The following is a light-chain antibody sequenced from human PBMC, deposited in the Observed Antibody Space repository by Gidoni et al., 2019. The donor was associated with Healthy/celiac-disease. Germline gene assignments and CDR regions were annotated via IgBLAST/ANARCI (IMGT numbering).Light chain of an antibody. Sequence: EIVLTQSPATLSLSPGERATLSCRASQSVSSNLAWYQQKPGQAPRLLIYDASNRATGIPARFSGSGSGTDFTLTISSLEPEDFAVYYCQQRSNRTFXQXTKLXIK. CDR3: QQRSNRT. V-gene: IGKV3-11*01. CDR2: DAS. CDR1: QSVSSN. J-gene: IGKJ1*01.